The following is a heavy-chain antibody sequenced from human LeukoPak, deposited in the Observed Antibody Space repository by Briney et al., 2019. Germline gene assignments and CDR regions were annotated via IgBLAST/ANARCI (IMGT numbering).Heavy chain of an antibody. D-gene: IGHD3-10*01. J-gene: IGHJ5*02. CDR3: ARNSRFRSWFDP. CDR2: IYYSGST. CDR1: GGSISSGGYY. Sequence: SETLSLTCTVSGGSISSGGYYWSWIRQHPGQGLEWIGYIYYSGSTYYNPSLKSRVTISVDTSKNQFSLKLSSVTAADTAVYYCARNSRFRSWFDPWGQGTLVTVSS. V-gene: IGHV4-31*03.